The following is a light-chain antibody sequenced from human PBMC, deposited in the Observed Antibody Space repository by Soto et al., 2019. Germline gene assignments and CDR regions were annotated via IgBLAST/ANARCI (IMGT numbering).Light chain of an antibody. CDR1: SSDIGIYKY. CDR2: EVT. Sequence: QSALTQPASVSGSPGQSIAISCTGSSSDIGIYKYVSWYQQHPGKVPKLIICEVTNRPSGVSNRFSGSKSGNTASLTISGLQAEDEADYYCSSYTTSSTRVFGTGTKVTVL. J-gene: IGLJ1*01. CDR3: SSYTTSSTRV. V-gene: IGLV2-14*01.